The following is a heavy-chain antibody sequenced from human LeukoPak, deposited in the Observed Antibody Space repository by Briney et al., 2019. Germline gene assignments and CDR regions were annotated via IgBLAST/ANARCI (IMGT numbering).Heavy chain of an antibody. CDR3: ARDGNSGYARILDY. D-gene: IGHD5-12*01. CDR1: GFTFSSYS. V-gene: IGHV3-21*01. J-gene: IGHJ4*02. CDR2: ISSSSSYI. Sequence: PGGSLRLSCAASGFTFSSYSMNWVRQAPGKGLEWVSSISSSSSYIYYADSVKGRFTISRDNAKNSLYLQMNSLRAEDTAVYYCARDGNSGYARILDYWGQGTLVTVSS.